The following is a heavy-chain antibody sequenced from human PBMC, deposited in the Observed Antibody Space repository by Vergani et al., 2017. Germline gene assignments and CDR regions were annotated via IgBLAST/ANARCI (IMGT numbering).Heavy chain of an antibody. CDR3: AKDGFLEWFYRRCYYMNV. CDR2: ISYDGSNK. J-gene: IGHJ6*03. V-gene: IGHV3-30*18. D-gene: IGHD3-3*01. Sequence: QVQLVESGGGVVQPGRSLRLSCAASGFTFSSYGMHWVRQALGKGLEWVAVISYDGSNKYYADSVKGRFTISRDNSKNTLYLQMNSLRTEDTAVYYCAKDGFLEWFYRRCYYMNVWGKGTTVTVSS. CDR1: GFTFSSYG.